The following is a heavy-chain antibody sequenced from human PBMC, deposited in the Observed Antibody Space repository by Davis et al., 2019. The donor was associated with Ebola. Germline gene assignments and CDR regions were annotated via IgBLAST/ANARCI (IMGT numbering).Heavy chain of an antibody. CDR2: VYNRETT. Sequence: PGGSLRLSCTVAGGSVSSDVYSWIWIRQSPVHFLLWIGFVYNRETTNYNPSLNSRVSISKDTSKNQFSLKLCSVSAAGTAVYYCAALFSGSYLAYVDVWGKGTTVTVS. D-gene: IGHD1-26*01. V-gene: IGHV4-61*08. CDR3: AALFSGSYLAYVDV. CDR1: GGSVSSDVYS. J-gene: IGHJ6*03.